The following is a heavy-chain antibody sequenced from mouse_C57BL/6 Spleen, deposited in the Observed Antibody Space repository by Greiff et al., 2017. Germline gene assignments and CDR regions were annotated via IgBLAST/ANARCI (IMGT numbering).Heavy chain of an antibody. CDR1: GYTFTDYE. V-gene: IGHV1-15*01. J-gene: IGHJ2*01. CDR2: IDPETGGT. CDR3: TRRRGYYFDY. Sequence: VKLVESGAELVRPGASVTLSCKASGYTFTDYEMHWVKRTPVHGLEWIGAIDPETGGTAYNQKFKGKAILTADKSSSTAYMERRSLTSEDSAVYYCTRRRGYYFDYWGQGTTLTVSS.